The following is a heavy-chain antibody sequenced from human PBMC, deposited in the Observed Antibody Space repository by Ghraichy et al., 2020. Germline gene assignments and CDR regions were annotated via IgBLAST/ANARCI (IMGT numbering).Heavy chain of an antibody. CDR1: GFTFDDYA. Sequence: LSLTCAASGFTFDDYAMHWVRQAPGKGLEWVSGISWNSGSIGYADSVKGRFTISRDNAKNSLYLQMNSLRAEDTALYYCAKDIRGDYYGMDVWGQGTTVTVSS. CDR2: ISWNSGSI. CDR3: AKDIRGDYYGMDV. J-gene: IGHJ6*02. V-gene: IGHV3-9*01.